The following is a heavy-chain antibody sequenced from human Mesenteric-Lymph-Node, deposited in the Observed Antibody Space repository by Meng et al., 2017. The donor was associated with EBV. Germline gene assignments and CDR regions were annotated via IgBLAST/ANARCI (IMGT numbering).Heavy chain of an antibody. Sequence: QGQLRQAGAEETKPGASVKVSCKVSGYNFTDNYIHWLRKAPEGFECLGRKNPLNGATNSARNFKGRVTMTRDTSVNTAYMEMSGLRSSDTAVYFCARAYFYGAGSQRYYFDLWGQGTLVTVSS. J-gene: IGHJ4*02. CDR2: KNPLNGAT. D-gene: IGHD3-10*01. CDR1: GYNFTDNY. V-gene: IGHV1-2*06. CDR3: ARAYFYGAGSQRYYFDL.